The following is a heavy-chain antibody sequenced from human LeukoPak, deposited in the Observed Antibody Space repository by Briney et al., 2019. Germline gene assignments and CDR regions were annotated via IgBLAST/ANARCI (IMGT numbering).Heavy chain of an antibody. CDR3: AKDYQLPYGGFDS. J-gene: IGHJ4*02. CDR2: IRYDGSKE. Sequence: GGSLRLSCAASGFTFSTYAIHWVRQAPGKGLQWVAFIRYDGSKETYGDSVKGRFTISRDNSKNTVYLQMNSLRAEDTAVYYCAKDYQLPYGGFDSWGQGTLVTVS. D-gene: IGHD2-2*02. V-gene: IGHV3-30*02. CDR1: GFTFSTYA.